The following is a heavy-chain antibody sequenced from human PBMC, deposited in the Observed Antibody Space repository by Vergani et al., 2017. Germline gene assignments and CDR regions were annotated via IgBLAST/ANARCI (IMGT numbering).Heavy chain of an antibody. Sequence: QVTLKESGPALVKPTQTLTLTCTVSGIPLSTSGMRMSWIRQPPGKAPEWLARIDRDDEKFYSPSLKTRLTISQDTSKNQVVLTMTKMDPVDTAMYYCTWLYGPTGHWYFDFWGRGTLVAVSS. J-gene: IGHJ2*01. CDR2: IDRDDEK. V-gene: IGHV2-70*04. CDR3: TWLYGPTGHWYFDF. CDR1: GIPLSTSGMR. D-gene: IGHD3-10*01.